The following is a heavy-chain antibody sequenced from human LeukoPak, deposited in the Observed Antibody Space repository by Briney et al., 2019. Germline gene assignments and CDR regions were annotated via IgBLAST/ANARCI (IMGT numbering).Heavy chain of an antibody. CDR3: TRERDYTDEY. CDR2: IRGKGSGGST. V-gene: IGHV3-49*03. D-gene: IGHD4-11*01. CDR1: GFTFGDYA. Sequence: GGSLRLSCTASGFTFGDYAMSWFRQAPGKGLEWVGFIRGKGSGGSTEYAASVKGRFTISRNDSRSMAYLQMDGLRTDDTAVYYCTRERDYTDEYWGQGTLVTVSS. J-gene: IGHJ4*02.